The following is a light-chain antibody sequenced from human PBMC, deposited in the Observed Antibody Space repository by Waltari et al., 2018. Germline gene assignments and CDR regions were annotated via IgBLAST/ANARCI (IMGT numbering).Light chain of an antibody. CDR3: QQTHSLPLT. CDR2: AAS. V-gene: IGKV1-39*01. J-gene: IGKJ4*01. CDR1: QSISTF. Sequence: DIQMTQSPSSLSASVGDRVTITCLASQSISTFLNWYQHKPGKAPKFLIYAASNLQSGVPSRFSGSGSGTDFTLTISSLQPEDFATYYCQQTHSLPLTFGGGTKVEIK.